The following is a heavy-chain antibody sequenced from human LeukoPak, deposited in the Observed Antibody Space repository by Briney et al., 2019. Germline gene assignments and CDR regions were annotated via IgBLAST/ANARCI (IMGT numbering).Heavy chain of an antibody. CDR2: IYYSGST. Sequence: PSETLSLTCTVSGGSISSYYSSWIRQPPGKGLEWIGYIYYSGSTNYNPSLKSRVTISVDTSKNQFSLKLSSVTAADTAVYYCARDGYNPYYYYMDVWGKGTTVTVSS. J-gene: IGHJ6*03. V-gene: IGHV4-59*01. D-gene: IGHD5-24*01. CDR1: GGSISSYY. CDR3: ARDGYNPYYYYMDV.